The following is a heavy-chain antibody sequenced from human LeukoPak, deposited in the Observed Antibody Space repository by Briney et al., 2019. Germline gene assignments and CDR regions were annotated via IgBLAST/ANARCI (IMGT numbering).Heavy chain of an antibody. D-gene: IGHD5-12*01. CDR2: IYHSGST. CDR1: GGSISSSNW. V-gene: IGHV4-4*02. CDR3: ARGLRWLKFDYYYYMDV. J-gene: IGHJ6*03. Sequence: SETLSLTCAVSGGSISSSNWWSWVRQPPGKGLEWIGEIYHSGSTNYNPSLKSQVTISVDKSKNQFSLKLSSVTAADTAVYYCARGLRWLKFDYYYYMDVWGKGTTVTVSS.